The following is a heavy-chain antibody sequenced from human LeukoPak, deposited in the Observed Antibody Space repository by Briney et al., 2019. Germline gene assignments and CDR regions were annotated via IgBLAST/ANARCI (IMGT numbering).Heavy chain of an antibody. V-gene: IGHV3-30*04. D-gene: IGHD3-3*01. CDR1: GFTFSSYA. J-gene: IGHJ4*02. CDR2: ISYDGSNK. Sequence: GGSLRLSCAASGFTFSSYAMHWVRQAPGKGLEWVAVISYDGSNKYYADSVKGRFTISRDNSKNTLYLQMNSLRAEDTAVYYCAREGVLRFLEWPTRYFDYWGQGTLVTVSS. CDR3: AREGVLRFLEWPTRYFDY.